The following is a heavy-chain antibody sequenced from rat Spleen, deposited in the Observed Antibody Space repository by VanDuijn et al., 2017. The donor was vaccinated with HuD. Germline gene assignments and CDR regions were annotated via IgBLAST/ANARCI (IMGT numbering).Heavy chain of an antibody. V-gene: IGHV5-25*01. D-gene: IGHD1-6*01. Sequence: EVQLVESGGGLVQPGRSMKLSCAASGFTFSNYGMAWVRQAPKKGLEWVATISSGGGGTYYSDSVKGRFTISRDNAKSTLYLQMDSLRSEDTASYFCAGQYYGYTDWGQGTLVTVSS. CDR3: AGQYYGYTD. CDR1: GFTFSNYG. CDR2: ISSGGGGT. J-gene: IGHJ3*01.